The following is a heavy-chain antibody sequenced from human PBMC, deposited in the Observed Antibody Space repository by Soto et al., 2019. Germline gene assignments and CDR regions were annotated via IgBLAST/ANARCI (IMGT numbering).Heavy chain of an antibody. J-gene: IGHJ4*02. CDR3: ARDPHYYYNNRDYVEY. V-gene: IGHV4-38-2*02. Sequence: SETLSLTCAVSGFSINSGGFWGWIRQPPGKGLEWIGSVFHSGTAYYNPSLKSRVIISVDTSKNQFSLDLNSVTAVDTAVYFCARDPHYYYNNRDYVEYWGRGILVTVSS. CDR2: VFHSGTA. D-gene: IGHD3-22*01. CDR1: GFSINSGGF.